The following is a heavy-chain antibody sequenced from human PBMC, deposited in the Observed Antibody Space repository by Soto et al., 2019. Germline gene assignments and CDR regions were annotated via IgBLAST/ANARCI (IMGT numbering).Heavy chain of an antibody. Sequence: GGSLRLSCAASGFTFSSYDMHWVRQATGKGLEWVSAIGTAGDTYYPGSVKGRFTISRENAKNSLYLQMNSLRAGDTAVYYCAREETGSPDSYYYGSGSPVDYYYYMDVWGKGTTVTVSS. CDR3: AREETGSPDSYYYGSGSPVDYYYYMDV. CDR2: IGTAGDT. V-gene: IGHV3-13*01. J-gene: IGHJ6*03. D-gene: IGHD3-10*01. CDR1: GFTFSSYD.